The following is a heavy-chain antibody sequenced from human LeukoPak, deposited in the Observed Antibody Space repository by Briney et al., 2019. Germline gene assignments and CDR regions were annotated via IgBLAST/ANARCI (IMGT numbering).Heavy chain of an antibody. J-gene: IGHJ4*02. Sequence: GGSLRLSCAASGFTFDDYAIYWVRQGPGKGLEWISLISGDGGSIYYADSVKGRFTISRDNSKNSLYLQMNSLRAEDTAVYYCVVSITGTYDYWGQGTLVTVSS. D-gene: IGHD1-20*01. V-gene: IGHV3-43*02. CDR2: ISGDGGSI. CDR3: VVSITGTYDY. CDR1: GFTFDDYA.